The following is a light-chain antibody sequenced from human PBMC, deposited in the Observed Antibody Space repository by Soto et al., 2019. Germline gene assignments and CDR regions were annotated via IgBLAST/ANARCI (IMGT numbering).Light chain of an antibody. CDR2: DVD. V-gene: IGLV2-11*01. CDR1: SSDIGGYHY. Sequence: QSALTQPRSVSGSPGQSVTISCTGTSSDIGGYHYVSWYQQCPGKAPQLIIFDVDKRPSGVPDRFSASKSGKTAYLTISGLQADDEADYFCCSYAVTNTFVFGTGTKVTVL. CDR3: CSYAVTNTFV. J-gene: IGLJ1*01.